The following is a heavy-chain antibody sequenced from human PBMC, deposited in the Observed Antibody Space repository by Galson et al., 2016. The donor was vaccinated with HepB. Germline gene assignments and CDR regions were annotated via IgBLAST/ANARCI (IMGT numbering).Heavy chain of an antibody. CDR1: GGSISSDHW. V-gene: IGHV4-4*02. CDR3: GRGLSVVATWYFDL. J-gene: IGHJ2*01. D-gene: IGHD5-12*01. Sequence: SETLSLTCAVSGGSISSDHWWSWVRQPPGKGLEWIGEISHSGSTNYNSSLKSRVTIAVDNSKSHFSLKLSSVTAADTAVYYCGRGLSVVATWYFDLWGRGTLVTVSS. CDR2: ISHSGST.